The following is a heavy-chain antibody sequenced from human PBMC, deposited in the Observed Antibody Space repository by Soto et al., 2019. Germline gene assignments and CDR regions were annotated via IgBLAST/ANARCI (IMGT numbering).Heavy chain of an antibody. CDR3: TTDGAYCTNGVCYTGEHYYYGMDV. D-gene: IGHD2-8*01. CDR2: IKSKTDGGTT. Sequence: PGGSLRLSCAASGVTFSNAWMNWVRQAPGKGLEWVGRIKSKTDGGTTDYAAPVKGRFTISRDDSKNTLYLQMNSLKTEDTAVYYCTTDGAYCTNGVCYTGEHYYYGMDVWGQGTTVTVSS. J-gene: IGHJ6*02. CDR1: GVTFSNAW. V-gene: IGHV3-15*07.